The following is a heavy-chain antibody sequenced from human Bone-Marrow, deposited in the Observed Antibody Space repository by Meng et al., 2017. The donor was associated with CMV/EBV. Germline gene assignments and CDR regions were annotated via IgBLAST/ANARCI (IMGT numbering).Heavy chain of an antibody. J-gene: IGHJ6*02. CDR2: MNPNSSNT. D-gene: IGHD6-13*01. CDR1: GYTFTSYD. Sequence: ASVKVSCKASGYTFTSYDINWVRQATGQGLEWITWMNPNSSNTDYAQKFQGRVTITRNTSISTAYMELSSLRSEDTAVYYCARGDPGWGSSSWFYYYYGMDVWGQGTTVTVSS. CDR3: ARGDPGWGSSSWFYYYYGMDV. V-gene: IGHV1-8*03.